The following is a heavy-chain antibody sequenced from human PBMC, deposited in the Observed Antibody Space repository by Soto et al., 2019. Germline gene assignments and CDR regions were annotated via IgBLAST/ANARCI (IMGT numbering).Heavy chain of an antibody. CDR3: ARDQLEGNWFDP. V-gene: IGHV4-30-2*01. J-gene: IGHJ5*02. D-gene: IGHD1-1*01. CDR2: IYHSGST. Sequence: QLQLQESGSGLVRPSQTLSLTCAVSGGSISSGGYSWNWIRQPPGKGLEWIGYIYHSGSTFYNPSLKIRVTIAVDKAKNQFSLKLNSVTAADTAVYYCARDQLEGNWFDPWGQGTLVTVSS. CDR1: GGSISSGGYS.